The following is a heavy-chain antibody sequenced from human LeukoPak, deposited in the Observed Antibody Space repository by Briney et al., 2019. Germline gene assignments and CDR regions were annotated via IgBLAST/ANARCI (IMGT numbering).Heavy chain of an antibody. D-gene: IGHD3-3*01. J-gene: IGHJ4*02. CDR3: AKDEPGGVVMNRYFDY. CDR2: ISGSGGST. V-gene: IGHV3-23*01. Sequence: GGSLRLSCAASGFTFSSYAMSWVRQAPGKGLEWVSAISGSGGSTYYADSVKGQFTISRDNSKNTLYLQMNSLRAEDTAVYYCAKDEPGGVVMNRYFDYWGQGTLVTVSS. CDR1: GFTFSSYA.